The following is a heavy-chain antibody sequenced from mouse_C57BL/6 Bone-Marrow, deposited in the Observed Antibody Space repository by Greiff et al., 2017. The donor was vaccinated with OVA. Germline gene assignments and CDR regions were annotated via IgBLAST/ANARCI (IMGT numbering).Heavy chain of an antibody. V-gene: IGHV5-9-1*02. CDR3: TRVYSNYPLWYFDV. CDR2: ISSGGDYI. CDR1: GFTFSSYA. J-gene: IGHJ1*03. Sequence: EVMLVESGGDLVKPGGSLKLSCAASGFTFSSYAMSWVRQTPEKRLEWVAYISSGGDYIYYADTVKGRFTISRDNARNTLYLQMSSLKSEDTAMYYCTRVYSNYPLWYFDVWGTGTTVTVSS. D-gene: IGHD2-5*01.